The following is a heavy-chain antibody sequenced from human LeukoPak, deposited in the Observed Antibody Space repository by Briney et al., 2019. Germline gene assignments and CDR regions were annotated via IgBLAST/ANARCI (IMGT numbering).Heavy chain of an antibody. J-gene: IGHJ6*02. D-gene: IGHD5-18*01. Sequence: ASVKVSCKASGYTFTSYDINWVRQATGQGLEWMGWMNPNSGNTGYAQKFQGRVTMTRNTSIGTAYMELSSLRSEDTAVYYCASNTRNLYYYGMDVWGQGTTVTVSS. CDR2: MNPNSGNT. CDR1: GYTFTSYD. V-gene: IGHV1-8*01. CDR3: ASNTRNLYYYGMDV.